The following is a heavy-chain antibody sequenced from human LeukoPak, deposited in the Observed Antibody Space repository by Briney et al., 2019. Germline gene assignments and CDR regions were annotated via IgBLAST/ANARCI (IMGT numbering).Heavy chain of an antibody. CDR3: VRHVGRAGGQ. Sequence: PGGSLRLSCAASGFSFGGHYMSWVRQAPGKGPEWISYISGNGGDIAYADSVKGRSTISRDNAKNSLHLQMNSLRVEDTAVYHCVRHVGRAGGQWGQGTLIAVSS. CDR2: ISGNGGDI. CDR1: GFSFGGHY. D-gene: IGHD3-10*01. V-gene: IGHV3/OR16-9*01. J-gene: IGHJ4*02.